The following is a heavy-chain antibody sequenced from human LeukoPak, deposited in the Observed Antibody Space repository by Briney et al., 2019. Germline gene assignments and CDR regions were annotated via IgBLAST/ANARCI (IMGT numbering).Heavy chain of an antibody. J-gene: IGHJ5*02. V-gene: IGHV1-2*02. CDR2: INPNSGGT. CDR1: GYTFTGYY. D-gene: IGHD3-10*01. CDR3: ARGNWIITTVRGAHNWFDP. Sequence: ASVKVSCKASGYTFTGYYMHWVRQAAGQGLEWMGWINPNSGGTNYAQKFQGRVTMTRDTSISTAYMELSRLRSDDTAVYYCARGNWIITTVRGAHNWFDPWGQGTLVTVSS.